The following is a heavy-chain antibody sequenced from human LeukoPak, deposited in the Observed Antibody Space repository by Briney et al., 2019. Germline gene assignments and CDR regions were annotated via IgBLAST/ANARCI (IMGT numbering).Heavy chain of an antibody. V-gene: IGHV3-21*01. D-gene: IGHD1-26*01. CDR1: GFTFSSYS. J-gene: IGHJ4*02. Sequence: GGSLRLSCAASGFTFSSYSMNWVRQAPGKGLEWVSSISSSSSYIYYADSVKGRFTISRDNSKNTLYLQMNSLRAEDTAVYYCAKCASSFYSGSYDGYFDYWGQGTLVTVSS. CDR2: ISSSSSYI. CDR3: AKCASSFYSGSYDGYFDY.